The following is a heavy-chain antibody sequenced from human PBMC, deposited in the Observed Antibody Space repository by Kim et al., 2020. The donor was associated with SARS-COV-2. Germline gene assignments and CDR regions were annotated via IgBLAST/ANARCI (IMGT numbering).Heavy chain of an antibody. CDR3: AKRSGWDSYYYYYGMDV. CDR2: ISGSGGST. Sequence: GGSLRLSCAASGFTFSSYAMSWVRQAPGKGLEWVSAISGSGGSTYYADSVKGRFTISRDNSKNTLYLQMNSLRAEDTAVYYCAKRSGWDSYYYYYGMDVWGQGTTVTVSS. J-gene: IGHJ6*02. D-gene: IGHD6-19*01. V-gene: IGHV3-23*01. CDR1: GFTFSSYA.